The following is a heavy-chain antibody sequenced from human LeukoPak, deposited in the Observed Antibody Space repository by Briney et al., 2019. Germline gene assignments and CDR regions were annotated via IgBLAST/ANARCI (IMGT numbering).Heavy chain of an antibody. CDR2: ISHGSSII. CDR3: ATCGGSCYGSGAFDI. D-gene: IGHD2-15*01. J-gene: IGHJ3*02. CDR1: GFPFSSYT. Sequence: GGSLRLSCAASGFPFSSYTMNWVRQAPGKGLEWVSYISHGSSIISYADSVKGRFTISRDNAKNSLYLQMNSLRAEDTAVYCCATCGGSCYGSGAFDIWGQGTLVTVSS. V-gene: IGHV3-48*01.